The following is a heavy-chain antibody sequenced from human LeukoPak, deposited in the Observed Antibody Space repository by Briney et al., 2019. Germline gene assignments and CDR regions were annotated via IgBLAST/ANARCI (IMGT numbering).Heavy chain of an antibody. CDR2: IIPIFGTA. D-gene: IGHD6-13*01. Sequence: SVKVSCKASGGIFSSYAISWVRQAPGQGLEWMGGIIPIFGTANYAQKFQGRVTITTDESTSTAYMELSSLRSEDTAVYYCAREFISVVAAAGTWFDPWGQGTLVTVSS. J-gene: IGHJ5*02. CDR3: AREFISVVAAAGTWFDP. V-gene: IGHV1-69*05. CDR1: GGIFSSYA.